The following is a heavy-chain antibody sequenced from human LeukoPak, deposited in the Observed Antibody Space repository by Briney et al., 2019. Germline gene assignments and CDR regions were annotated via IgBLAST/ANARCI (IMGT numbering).Heavy chain of an antibody. CDR1: GGSFSGYY. CDR2: INHSGST. V-gene: IGHV4-34*01. J-gene: IGHJ4*02. CDR3: ARNDYGDSLDY. D-gene: IGHD4-17*01. Sequence: SETLSLTCAVYGGSFSGYYCSWIRQRPGKGLEWIGEINHSGSTNYNPSLKRRVTISVDTSKNQFSLKLSSMTAADTAVYYCARNDYGDSLDYWGQGTLVAVSS.